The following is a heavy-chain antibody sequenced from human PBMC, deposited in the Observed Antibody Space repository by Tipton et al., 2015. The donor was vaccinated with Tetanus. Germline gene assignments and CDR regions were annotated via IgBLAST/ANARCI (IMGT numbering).Heavy chain of an antibody. CDR1: GFNFKTLG. CDR2: ISSSGTTM. Sequence: QLVQSGGDLVQPGGSLRLSCAASGFNFKTLGINWVRQAPGKGLEWISYISSSGTTMYYADSVKGRFTISRDNAKNSLFLQMNSLRDEDTAVYYCVNFATSWGQGTLVTVSS. J-gene: IGHJ5*02. CDR3: VNFATS. V-gene: IGHV3-48*02.